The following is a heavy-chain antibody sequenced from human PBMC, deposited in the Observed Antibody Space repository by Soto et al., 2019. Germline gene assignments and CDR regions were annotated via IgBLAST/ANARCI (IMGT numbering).Heavy chain of an antibody. J-gene: IGHJ4*02. CDR1: GFPFSSYA. D-gene: IGHD6-13*01. CDR3: AKDPNSSSWYGVCDY. V-gene: IGHV3-23*01. Sequence: GGSLRLSCAASGFPFSSYAMSWVRQAPGKGLEWVSAISGSGGSTYYADSVKGRFTISRDNSKNTLYLQMNSLRAEDTAVYYCAKDPNSSSWYGVCDYWGQGTLVTVSS. CDR2: ISGSGGST.